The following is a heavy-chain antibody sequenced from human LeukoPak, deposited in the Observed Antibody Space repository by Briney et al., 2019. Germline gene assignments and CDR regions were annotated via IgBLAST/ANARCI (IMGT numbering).Heavy chain of an antibody. CDR2: ISYDGIMAFISFDGSNR. D-gene: IGHD6-13*01. CDR3: ARRGTSSSWAHFDY. V-gene: IGHV3-30*03. J-gene: IGHJ4*02. Sequence: GGSLRLSCAASGFTFSNYGMHWVRQAPGKGLEWVAFISYDGIMAFISFDGSNRHYVDSAKGRFTISRDNSKNTLYLQMNGLRAEDTAVYYCARRGTSSSWAHFDYWGQGSLVTVSS. CDR1: GFTFSNYG.